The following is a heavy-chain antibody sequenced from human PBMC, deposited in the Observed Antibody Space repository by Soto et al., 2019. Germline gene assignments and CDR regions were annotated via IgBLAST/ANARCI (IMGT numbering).Heavy chain of an antibody. Sequence: QVQLVQSGAEVKGPGSSVKVSCKASGDTFAFYSINWVRQAPGLGLEWMGRINPILSMSNYAQRFQGRVTMTADKSTSTAYMVLNSLRSEDTAIYYCATSYGSGYRAFDYWGQGALVTVSS. D-gene: IGHD3-10*01. V-gene: IGHV1-69*02. CDR1: GDTFAFYS. J-gene: IGHJ4*02. CDR2: INPILSMS. CDR3: ATSYGSGYRAFDY.